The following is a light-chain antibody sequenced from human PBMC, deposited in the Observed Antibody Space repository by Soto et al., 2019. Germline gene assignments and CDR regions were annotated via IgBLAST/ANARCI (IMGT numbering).Light chain of an antibody. J-gene: IGKJ2*02. CDR1: QSISSY. CDR3: QQSYSTPST. CDR2: AAS. Sequence: DIQMTQSPSSLSASVGDRVTISCRASQSISSYLNWYQQKGGKAPKLLIYAASSLQSGVPSRFSGSGSGTDFTLTISSLQPEDFATYYCQQSYSTPSTFGQGTRLEIK. V-gene: IGKV1-39*01.